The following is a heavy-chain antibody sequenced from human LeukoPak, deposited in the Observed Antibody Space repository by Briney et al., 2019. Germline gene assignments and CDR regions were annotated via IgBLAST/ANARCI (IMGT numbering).Heavy chain of an antibody. CDR2: ISSSSSYT. V-gene: IGHV3-21*01. J-gene: IGHJ4*02. Sequence: GGSLRLSCAASGFTFSSYSMNWVRQAPGKGLEWVSSISSSSSYTYYADSVKGRFTISRDNAKNSLYLQMNSLRAEDTAVYYCARADYYDSSGALDWGQGTLVTVSS. D-gene: IGHD3-22*01. CDR3: ARADYYDSSGALD. CDR1: GFTFSSYS.